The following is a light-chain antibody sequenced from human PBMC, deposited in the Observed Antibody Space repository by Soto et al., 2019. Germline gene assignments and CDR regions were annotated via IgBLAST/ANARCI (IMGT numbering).Light chain of an antibody. CDR2: AAC. V-gene: IGKV3-20*01. J-gene: IGKJ2*01. CDR3: QQQGT. CDR1: EFLSSSY. Sequence: EIVVTQSPGTLSLSPGERATLVCRASEFLSSSYLVWYQQKPGQAPRLLICAACRRATGIPDRLSGSGSATEYALTINTLEPQDFAVYCCQQQGTFGQGNKLQIK.